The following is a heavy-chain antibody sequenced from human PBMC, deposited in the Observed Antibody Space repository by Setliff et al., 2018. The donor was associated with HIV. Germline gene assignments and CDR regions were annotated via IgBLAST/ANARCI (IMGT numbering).Heavy chain of an antibody. D-gene: IGHD3-16*01. Sequence: SETLSLTCTVSGGSISSGSHYWSWIRQPAGKGLEWIGHIHTSGSTKYNPSLKSRVTISADTSKSQFSLKLTSVTAADTAAYFCARVSTDYVWGSFLSSGPYYFDFWGQGALVTVSS. CDR1: GGSISSGSHY. V-gene: IGHV4-61*09. CDR2: IHTSGST. J-gene: IGHJ4*02. CDR3: ARVSTDYVWGSFLSSGPYYFDF.